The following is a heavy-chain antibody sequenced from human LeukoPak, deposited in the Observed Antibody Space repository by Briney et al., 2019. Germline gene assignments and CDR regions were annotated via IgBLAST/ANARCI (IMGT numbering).Heavy chain of an antibody. J-gene: IGHJ4*02. CDR1: GGTFSSYA. Sequence: GASVKVSCKASGGTFSSYAISWVRQAPGQGLEWMGRIIPILGIANYAQKFQGRVTMTRNTSTSTAYMELSNLRSEDTAVYYCTRGVDYGGTFDYWGQGTLVAVSS. CDR2: IIPILGIA. D-gene: IGHD4-17*01. V-gene: IGHV1-69*04. CDR3: TRGVDYGGTFDY.